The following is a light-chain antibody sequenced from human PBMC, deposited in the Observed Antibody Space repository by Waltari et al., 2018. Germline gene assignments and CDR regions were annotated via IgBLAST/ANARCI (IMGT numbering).Light chain of an antibody. J-gene: IGLJ1*01. Sequence: QAGLTQPPSVSKGLRQTATLTCTGNSNNVGNLGAAWLQQDQGHPPKLLSYRNNNRPSGVSEIFSASRSGNTASLTITGLQPEDEADYYCTAWDSSLNAHVFGTGTKVTVL. V-gene: IGLV10-54*04. CDR2: RNN. CDR1: SNNVGNLG. CDR3: TAWDSSLNAHV.